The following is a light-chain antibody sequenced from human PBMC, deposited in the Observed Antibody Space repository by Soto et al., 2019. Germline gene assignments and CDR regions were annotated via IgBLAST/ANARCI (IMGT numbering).Light chain of an antibody. V-gene: IGKV3-20*01. CDR3: QQFGNSPWT. J-gene: IGKJ1*01. CDR2: GTS. CDR1: QSVPSTY. Sequence: EIVLTQSPGTLSLSPGERATLSCRASQSVPSTYFAWYQQKSGQPPRLLISGTSNRATGIPDRFSGSGSGRDFTLTISRLEPEDFAVYFCQQFGNSPWTFGKGTKVDIK.